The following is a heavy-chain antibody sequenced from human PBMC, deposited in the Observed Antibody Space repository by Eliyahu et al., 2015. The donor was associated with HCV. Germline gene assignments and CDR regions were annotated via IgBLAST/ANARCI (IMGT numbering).Heavy chain of an antibody. D-gene: IGHD6-6*01. V-gene: IGHV1-46*01. CDR1: GYTLPSYY. CDR3: ARDSSSDYYGMDV. CDR2: INPSGGST. J-gene: IGHJ6*02. Sequence: QVQLVQSGAEVKKPGASVKVSCKASGYTLPSYYMPWXRPAPGQGLEWMGIINPSGGSTSYAQKFQXRVTMTRDTSTSTVYMELSSLRSEDTAVYYCARDSSSDYYGMDVWGQXTTVTVSS.